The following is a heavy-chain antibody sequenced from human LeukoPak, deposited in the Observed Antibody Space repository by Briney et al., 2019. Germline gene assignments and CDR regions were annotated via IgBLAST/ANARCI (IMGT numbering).Heavy chain of an antibody. CDR1: GFIFDDYA. Sequence: GGSLRLSRAASGFIFDDYAMHWVRQGPGKGLEWVSGISWNSGSIGYADSVKGRFTISRDNAKNSLYLQMNSLRADDTALYYCAKDFGSGTRGYFQYWGQGILVTVSS. CDR2: ISWNSGSI. J-gene: IGHJ1*01. D-gene: IGHD3-10*01. CDR3: AKDFGSGTRGYFQY. V-gene: IGHV3-9*01.